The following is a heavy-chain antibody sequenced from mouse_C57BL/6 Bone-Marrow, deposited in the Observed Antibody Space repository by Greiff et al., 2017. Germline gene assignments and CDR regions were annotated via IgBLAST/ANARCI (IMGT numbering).Heavy chain of an antibody. CDR3: ARWRDYEGAMDY. V-gene: IGHV1-76*01. D-gene: IGHD2-4*01. CDR2: IYPGSGNT. J-gene: IGHJ4*01. Sequence: QVQLQESGAELVRPGASVKLSCTASGYTFTDYYINWVKQRPGQGLEWIARIYPGSGNTYYNEKFKGKATLTAEKSSSTAYMQLSSLTSEESAVYFCARWRDYEGAMDYWGQGTSVTVSS. CDR1: GYTFTDYY.